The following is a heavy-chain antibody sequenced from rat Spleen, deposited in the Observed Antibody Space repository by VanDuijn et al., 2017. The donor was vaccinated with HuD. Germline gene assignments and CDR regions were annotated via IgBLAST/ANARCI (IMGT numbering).Heavy chain of an antibody. V-gene: IGHV5-31*01. CDR2: ISNSGGST. J-gene: IGHJ3*01. D-gene: IGHD1-2*01. Sequence: EVQLVESGGGLVQPGGSLKLSCVASGFTLNNNWMTWIRKAPGKGLDWVASISNSGGSTYYPDSVKGRFTISRDNAKSTLYLQMDSLRSEDTATYYCTTRPYYSSLNWFPYWGQGTLVTVSS. CDR3: TTRPYYSSLNWFPY. CDR1: GFTLNNNW.